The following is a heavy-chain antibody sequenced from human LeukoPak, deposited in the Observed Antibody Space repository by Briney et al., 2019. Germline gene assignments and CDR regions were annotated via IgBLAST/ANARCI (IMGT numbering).Heavy chain of an antibody. D-gene: IGHD1-26*01. CDR3: ARESWERIGNYYYYYYMDV. Sequence: PSETLSLTCTVSGGSISSYYWSWIRQPPGKGLEWIGYIYYSGSTNYNPSLKSRVTISVDTSKNQFSLELSSVTAADTAVYYCARESWERIGNYYYYYYMDVWGKGTTVTVSS. CDR1: GGSISSYY. CDR2: IYYSGST. J-gene: IGHJ6*03. V-gene: IGHV4-59*01.